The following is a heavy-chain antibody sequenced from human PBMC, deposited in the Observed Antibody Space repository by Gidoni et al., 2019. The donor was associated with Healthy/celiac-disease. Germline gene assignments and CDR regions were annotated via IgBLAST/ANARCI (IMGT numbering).Heavy chain of an antibody. CDR3: ARAHEDIVVVVAAQGYGMDV. J-gene: IGHJ6*02. CDR2: MNPNSGNT. CDR1: GYNFTSYD. D-gene: IGHD2-15*01. Sequence: QVQLVQSGAEVKKPGASVKVSCKASGYNFTSYDINWVRQATGQGLEWMGWMNPNSGNTGYAQKFQGRVTMTRNTSISTAYMELSSLRSEDTAVYYCARAHEDIVVVVAAQGYGMDVWGQGTTVTVSS. V-gene: IGHV1-8*01.